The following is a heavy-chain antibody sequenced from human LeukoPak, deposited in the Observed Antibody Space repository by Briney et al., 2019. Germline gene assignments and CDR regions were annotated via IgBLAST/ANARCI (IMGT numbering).Heavy chain of an antibody. CDR1: GYTFTGYY. Sequence: ASVKVSCKASGYTFTGYYMHWVRQAPGQGLEWMGWINPNGGGTNYAQKFQGRVTMTRDTSISTAYMELSRLRSDDTAVYYCARRYYYDSSGYSSDYWGQGTLVTVSS. CDR3: ARRYYYDSSGYSSDY. V-gene: IGHV1-2*02. D-gene: IGHD3-22*01. CDR2: INPNGGGT. J-gene: IGHJ4*02.